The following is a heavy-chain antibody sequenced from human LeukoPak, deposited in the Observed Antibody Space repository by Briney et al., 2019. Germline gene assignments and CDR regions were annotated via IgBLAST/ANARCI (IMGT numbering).Heavy chain of an antibody. J-gene: IGHJ4*02. CDR1: GGSISSYY. V-gene: IGHV4-59*01. Sequence: SETLSLTCTVSGGSISSYYWSWIRQPPGKGLEWIGYIYDSGSTNYNPSLKSRVTISVDTAKNQFSLKLSSVTAADTAVHYCARGIEAAGTDYWGQGTLVTVSS. CDR2: IYDSGST. D-gene: IGHD6-13*01. CDR3: ARGIEAAGTDY.